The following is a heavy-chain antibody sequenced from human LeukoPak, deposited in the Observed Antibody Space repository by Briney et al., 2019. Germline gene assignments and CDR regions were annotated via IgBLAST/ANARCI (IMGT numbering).Heavy chain of an antibody. D-gene: IGHD1-26*01. J-gene: IGHJ4*02. CDR1: GFTFSSYA. V-gene: IGHV3-23*01. Sequence: GGSLRLSCAASGFTFSSYAMSWVRQAPGKGLEWVSAISGSGGSTYYADPVKGRFTISRDNSKNTLYLQMNSLRAEDTAVYYCARGGEWEPLDYWGQGTLVTVSS. CDR2: ISGSGGST. CDR3: ARGGEWEPLDY.